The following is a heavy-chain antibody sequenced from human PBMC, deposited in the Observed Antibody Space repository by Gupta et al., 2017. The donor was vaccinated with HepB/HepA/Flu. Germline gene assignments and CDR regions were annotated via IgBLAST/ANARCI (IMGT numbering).Heavy chain of an antibody. CDR1: GFTFSSYS. D-gene: IGHD2-21*02. J-gene: IGHJ3*02. Sequence: EVQLVESGGGLVKPGGFLRLSCAASGFTFSSYSMNWVRQAPGKGLEWVSSISSSSSYIYYADSVKGRFTISRDNAKNSLYLQMNSLRAEDTAVYYCARDYCGGDCSAFDIWGQGTMVTVSS. V-gene: IGHV3-21*01. CDR2: ISSSSSYI. CDR3: ARDYCGGDCSAFDI.